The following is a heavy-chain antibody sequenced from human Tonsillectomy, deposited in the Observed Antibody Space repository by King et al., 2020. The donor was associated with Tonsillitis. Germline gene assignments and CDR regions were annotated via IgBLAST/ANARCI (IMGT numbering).Heavy chain of an antibody. Sequence: VQLQQSGPGLVKPSQTLSLTCAISGDSVSRNSAAWNWIRQSPSRGLELLGRTYYRSKWYNDYSISLKGRITINPDTSKNHFSLHLKSLTPEDTAVYYCVRDELELRNNYYYYYGMDVWGQGTTVTVSS. CDR3: VRDELELRNNYYYYYGMDV. CDR1: GDSVSRNSAA. CDR2: TYYRSKWYN. J-gene: IGHJ6*01. D-gene: IGHD1-7*01. V-gene: IGHV6-1*01.